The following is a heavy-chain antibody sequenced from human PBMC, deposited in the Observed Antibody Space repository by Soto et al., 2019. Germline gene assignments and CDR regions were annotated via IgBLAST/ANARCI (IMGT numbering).Heavy chain of an antibody. CDR3: AKPFRYCSSTSCYKGVGYYYYYGMDV. Sequence: GGSLRLSCAASGFTFSSYAMIWVRQAPGKGLEWVSAISVSGGSTYYADSVKGRFTISRDNSKNTLYLQMNSLRAEDTAVYYCAKPFRYCSSTSCYKGVGYYYYYGMDVWGQGTTVTV. CDR1: GFTFSSYA. V-gene: IGHV3-23*01. CDR2: ISVSGGST. J-gene: IGHJ6*02. D-gene: IGHD2-2*02.